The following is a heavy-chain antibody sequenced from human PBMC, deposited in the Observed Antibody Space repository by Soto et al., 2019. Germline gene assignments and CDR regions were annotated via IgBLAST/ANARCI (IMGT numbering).Heavy chain of an antibody. CDR2: INPATGAA. D-gene: IGHD3-3*01. V-gene: IGHV1-2*02. Sequence: QLHLVQSGAVVKKPGASVTVSCSASGYPVTAYYMHWVRQAPGRGLEWMGGINPATGAAKYTQTFQGRVTMTRDPSTWTVFMELSGLTSEDTAVFYCARGGGVGVAGSAAFDMWGQGTLVTVSS. J-gene: IGHJ3*02. CDR1: GYPVTAYY. CDR3: ARGGGVGVAGSAAFDM.